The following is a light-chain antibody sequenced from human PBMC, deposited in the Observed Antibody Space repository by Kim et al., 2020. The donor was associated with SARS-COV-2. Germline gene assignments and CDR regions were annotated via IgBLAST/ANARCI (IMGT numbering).Light chain of an antibody. V-gene: IGLV3-19*01. Sequence: SSELTQDPAVSVALGQTVKITCQGDSLRNYYAIWYQQKPGQAPVLVIYGRNNRPSGIPERLSGSTSGNTASLTITGGQAEDEADFYCNSRGSGGNVVFGGGTKLTVL. J-gene: IGLJ3*02. CDR3: NSRGSGGNVV. CDR2: GRN. CDR1: SLRNYY.